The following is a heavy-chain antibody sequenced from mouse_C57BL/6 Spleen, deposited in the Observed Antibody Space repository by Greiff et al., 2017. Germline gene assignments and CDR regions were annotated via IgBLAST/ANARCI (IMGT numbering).Heavy chain of an antibody. CDR1: GYSITSGYY. CDR3: ARDSSGYVPIAY. Sequence: ESGPGLVKPSQSLSLTCSVTGYSITSGYYWNWIRQFPGNKLEWMGYISYDGSNNYNPSLKNRISITRDTSKNQFFLKLNSVTTEDTATYYCARDSSGYVPIAYWGQGTLVTVSA. D-gene: IGHD3-2*02. V-gene: IGHV3-6*01. J-gene: IGHJ3*01. CDR2: ISYDGSN.